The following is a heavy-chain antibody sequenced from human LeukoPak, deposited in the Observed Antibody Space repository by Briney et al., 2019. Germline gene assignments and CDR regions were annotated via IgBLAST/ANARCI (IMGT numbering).Heavy chain of an antibody. CDR2: ISPYNGNT. V-gene: IGHV1-18*01. CDR1: GGTFSSYA. CDR3: ARGEVKYNYGPGAFDI. Sequence: ASVKVSCKASGGTFSSYAISWVRQAPGQGLEWMGWISPYNGNTNYAQKLQGRVTMTTDTSTSTAYMELRSLRSDDTAVYYCARGEVKYNYGPGAFDIWGQGTMVTVSS. J-gene: IGHJ3*02. D-gene: IGHD5-18*01.